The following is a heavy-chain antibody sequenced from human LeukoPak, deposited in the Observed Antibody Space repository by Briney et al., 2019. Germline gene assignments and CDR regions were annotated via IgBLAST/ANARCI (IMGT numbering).Heavy chain of an antibody. J-gene: IGHJ4*02. CDR1: GFTFTNYW. CDR3: GTVFDH. V-gene: IGHV3-74*01. CDR2: IDIDGTGT. Sequence: GGSLRLSCAASGFTFTNYWMHWVRQAPGKGLVWVSRIDIDGTGTSYADSVKGRFTISKDNAKNTVSLQMNSLKAEDTAVYYCGTVFDHWGPGILVTVSS.